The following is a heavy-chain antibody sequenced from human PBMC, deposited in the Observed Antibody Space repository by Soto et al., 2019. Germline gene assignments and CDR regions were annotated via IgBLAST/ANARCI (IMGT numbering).Heavy chain of an antibody. Sequence: SETLSLTCTVSGGSISSSSYYWGWIRQPPGKGLEWIGYIYYSGSTNYNPSLKSRVTISVDTSKNQFSLKLSSVTAADTAVYYCARSVTGYWHAALLYFDYWGQGTLVTVSS. D-gene: IGHD3-9*01. J-gene: IGHJ4*02. CDR2: IYYSGST. CDR1: GGSISSSSYY. CDR3: ARSVTGYWHAALLYFDY. V-gene: IGHV4-61*05.